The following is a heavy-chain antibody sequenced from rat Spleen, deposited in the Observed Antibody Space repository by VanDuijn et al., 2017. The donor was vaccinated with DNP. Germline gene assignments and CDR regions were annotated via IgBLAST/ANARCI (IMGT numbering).Heavy chain of an antibody. D-gene: IGHD1-12*02. CDR1: GFTFSTAW. CDR2: IKAKSNNYAT. J-gene: IGHJ4*01. Sequence: EVQVLESGGGLVQPGNSLKLSCATSGFTFSTAWMYWYRQFPEKRLEWVARIKAKSNNYATDHTASVKGRFNNSREDSKSTIYLQMNNLKEEDTAIYYCAWRYYDGASYVMDVWGQGTSVTVSS. V-gene: IGHV6-6*01. CDR3: AWRYYDGASYVMDV.